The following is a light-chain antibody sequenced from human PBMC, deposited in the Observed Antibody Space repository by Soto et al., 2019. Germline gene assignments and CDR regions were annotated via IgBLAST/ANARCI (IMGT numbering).Light chain of an antibody. V-gene: IGLV2-14*01. CDR2: EVS. CDR1: SRDVGRYDY. CDR3: SSYTITHIPVI. Sequence: QSVLTQPASVSGSPGQSITISCSGTSRDVGRYDYVSWYQQHPGKAPRLIIYEVSNRPSGVSNRFSGSKSDNTASLTITGLQAEDEASYYCSSYTITHIPVIFGGGTQLTVL. J-gene: IGLJ2*01.